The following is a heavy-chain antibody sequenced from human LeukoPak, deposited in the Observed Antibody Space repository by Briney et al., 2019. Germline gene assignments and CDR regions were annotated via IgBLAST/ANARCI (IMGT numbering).Heavy chain of an antibody. CDR2: INPNSGDT. D-gene: IGHD2/OR15-2a*01. J-gene: IGHJ4*02. CDR3: ARDDQRISSGVY. CDR1: GYTFSNYY. Sequence: ASVTVSCKASGYTFSNYYIHWVRQAPGQGGEWMGRINPNSGDTNSAQRFHGRVTMTRDTSISTAYMELSRLTSDDTAVYFCARDDQRISSGVYWGQGTLVTVSS. V-gene: IGHV1-2*06.